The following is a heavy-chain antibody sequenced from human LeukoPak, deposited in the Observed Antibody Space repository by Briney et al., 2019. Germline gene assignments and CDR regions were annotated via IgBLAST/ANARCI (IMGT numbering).Heavy chain of an antibody. J-gene: IGHJ6*02. CDR2: ISSSSSYI. CDR3: ASSLPPVLEWAGDYYYYYGMDV. Sequence: GGSLRLSCAASGFTFSSYSMNWVRQAPGKGLEWVSSISSSSSYIYYADSVKGRFTISRDNSKNTLYLQMNSLRAEDTAVYYCASSLPPVLEWAGDYYYYYGMDVWGQGTTVTVSS. CDR1: GFTFSSYS. V-gene: IGHV3-21*04. D-gene: IGHD3-3*01.